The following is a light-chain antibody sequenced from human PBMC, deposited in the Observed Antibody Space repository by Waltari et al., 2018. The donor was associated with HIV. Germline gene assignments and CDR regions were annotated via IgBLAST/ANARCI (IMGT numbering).Light chain of an antibody. CDR1: SSDVGSYKS. J-gene: IGLJ1*01. CDR3: NSYVAADTRI. V-gene: IGLV2-14*01. CDR2: DVT. Sequence: QSALTQPASVSASPAQSITITCTGTSSDVGSYKSVSWYQQHPDKAPTLIIYDVTNRPSGVSNRFSGSKSGNTASLTISGLQADDEADYFCNSYVAADTRIFGPGTKVTVL.